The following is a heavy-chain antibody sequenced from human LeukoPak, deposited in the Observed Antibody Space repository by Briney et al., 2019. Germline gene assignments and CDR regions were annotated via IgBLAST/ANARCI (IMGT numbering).Heavy chain of an antibody. V-gene: IGHV3-33*06. Sequence: GGSLRLSCAASGFSFSSYGMHWVRQAPGKGLEWVAVIWYDGSNKYYADSVKGRFTISRDNSKNTLYLQMNSLRAEDTAVYYCAKDEPALDYWGQGTLVTVSS. CDR1: GFSFSSYG. CDR2: IWYDGSNK. CDR3: AKDEPALDY. J-gene: IGHJ4*02. D-gene: IGHD1-14*01.